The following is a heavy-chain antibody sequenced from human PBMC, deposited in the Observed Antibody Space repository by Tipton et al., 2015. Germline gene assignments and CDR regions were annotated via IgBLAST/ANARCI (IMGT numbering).Heavy chain of an antibody. J-gene: IGHJ4*02. D-gene: IGHD5-18*01. Sequence: SLRLSCAASGFTVSSKYISWVRQSPGKGLEWVSVIYSGGRTNYADSVKGRFTISRDTSKNTLYLQMNSLRAKDTAVYYCATHLDTTMVTAFDHWGQGTLVTVSS. CDR1: GFTVSSKY. CDR2: IYSGGRT. CDR3: ATHLDTTMVTAFDH. V-gene: IGHV3-53*01.